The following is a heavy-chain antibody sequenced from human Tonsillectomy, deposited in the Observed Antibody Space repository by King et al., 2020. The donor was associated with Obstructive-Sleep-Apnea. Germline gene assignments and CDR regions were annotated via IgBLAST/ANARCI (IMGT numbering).Heavy chain of an antibody. CDR2: ISYDGNNQ. CDR3: ARDFYDAPSYYYYGVDV. V-gene: IGHV3-30*04. D-gene: IGHD2/OR15-2a*01. J-gene: IGHJ6*02. CDR1: GFTFNTYA. Sequence: VQLVESGGGVVQPGRSLRLSCAASGFTFNTYAMHWVRQAPGKGLEWVAVISYDGNNQYFADSVRGRFTISRDNSRNTLYLEMNSLRAEDTAVYYCARDFYDAPSYYYYGVDVWGQGTTVTVSS.